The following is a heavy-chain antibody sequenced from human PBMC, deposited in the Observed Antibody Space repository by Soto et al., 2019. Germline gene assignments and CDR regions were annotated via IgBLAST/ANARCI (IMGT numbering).Heavy chain of an antibody. CDR2: INAGNGNT. CDR1: GYTFTSYA. J-gene: IGHJ4*02. V-gene: IGHV1-3*01. CDR3: ASPLYRCYFDY. Sequence: QVQLVQSGAEVKKPGASVKVSCKASGYTFTSYAMHWVRQAPGQRLEWMGWINAGNGNTKYSQKFQGRVTITRDTSASTAYMELSSLRSEDTAVYYCASPLYRCYFDYWGQGTLVTVSS. D-gene: IGHD3-16*01.